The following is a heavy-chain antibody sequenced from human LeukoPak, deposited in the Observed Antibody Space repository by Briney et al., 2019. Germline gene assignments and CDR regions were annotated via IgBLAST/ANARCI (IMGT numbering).Heavy chain of an antibody. Sequence: PGGSLRLSCAASGFTFSFYAMSWVRQAPGGGLEWVSTIGGTADNTHYADSVKGRFTISRDSSRNTLYLVMNTLRAEDTAIYFCARTPTFYDVLTGYSHDYWGQGTLVTVSS. CDR3: ARTPTFYDVLTGYSHDY. CDR2: IGGTADNT. CDR1: GFTFSFYA. V-gene: IGHV3-23*01. D-gene: IGHD3-9*01. J-gene: IGHJ4*02.